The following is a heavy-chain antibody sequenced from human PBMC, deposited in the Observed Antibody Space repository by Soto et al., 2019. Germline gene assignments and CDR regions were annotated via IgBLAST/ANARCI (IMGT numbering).Heavy chain of an antibody. J-gene: IGHJ4*02. CDR1: GFTFSEYS. V-gene: IGHV3-21*01. CDR3: ARARGNDWYSDY. Sequence: DVQLVESGGGLVRPGGSLRLSCTASGFTFSEYSMSWVPQAPGKGLEWVSSITHSGTYVYYADSVKGRFTTSRDSASNSLFLQMTSLRAEDTAVYHCARARGNDWYSDYWGQGTLVTVSS. CDR2: ITHSGTYV. D-gene: IGHD5-12*01.